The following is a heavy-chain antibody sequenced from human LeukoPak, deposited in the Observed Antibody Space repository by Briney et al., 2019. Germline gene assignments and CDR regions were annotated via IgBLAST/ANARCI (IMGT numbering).Heavy chain of an antibody. CDR2: IIPIFGIA. D-gene: IGHD4-23*01. CDR1: GGTFSSYA. V-gene: IGHV1-69*10. J-gene: IGHJ6*02. CDR3: ARDRVNDYGGNSEGMDV. Sequence: SVKVSCKASGGTFSSYAISWVRQAPGQGLEWMGGIIPIFGIANYAQKFQGRVTITADKSTSTAYMELSSLRSEDTAVYYCARDRVNDYGGNSEGMDVWGQGTTVTVSS.